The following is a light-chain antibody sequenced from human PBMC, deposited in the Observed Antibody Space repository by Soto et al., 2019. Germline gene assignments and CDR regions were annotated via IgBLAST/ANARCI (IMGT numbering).Light chain of an antibody. CDR3: CSYAGSYTFV. CDR1: SSDIYAYNY. J-gene: IGLJ1*01. Sequence: QSVLAQPASVSGSPGQSITITCTGTSSDIYAYNYVSWYQQHPGKAPKVVISGVNIRPSGVPDRFSGSKSDNTASLTISGLQAEDEADYYCCSYAGSYTFVFGIGTKVTVL. CDR2: GVN. V-gene: IGLV2-11*01.